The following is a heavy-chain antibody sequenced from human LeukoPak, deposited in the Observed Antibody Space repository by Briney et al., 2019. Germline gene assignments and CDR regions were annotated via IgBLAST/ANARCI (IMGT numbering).Heavy chain of an antibody. Sequence: PGGSLRLSCAASGFTFSSYAMSWVRQAPGKGLEWVSAISGSGGSTYYADSVKGRFTISRDNSKNTLYLQMNSLRAEDTAVYYCAKDISSITMVRGRGAFDIWGQGTMVTASS. CDR1: GFTFSSYA. D-gene: IGHD3-10*01. CDR3: AKDISSITMVRGRGAFDI. V-gene: IGHV3-23*01. J-gene: IGHJ3*02. CDR2: ISGSGGST.